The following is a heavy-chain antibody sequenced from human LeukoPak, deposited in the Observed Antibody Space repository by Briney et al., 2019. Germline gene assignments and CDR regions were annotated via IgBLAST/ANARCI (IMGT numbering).Heavy chain of an antibody. CDR3: AKVSHIVVVPAAPGDY. D-gene: IGHD2-2*01. J-gene: IGHJ4*02. CDR2: ISGSGGST. Sequence: MXWXRQAPGKGLEWVSAISGSGGSTYYADSVKGRFTISRDNSKNTLYLQMNSLRAEHTAVYYCAKVSHIVVVPAAPGDYWGQGTLVTVSS. V-gene: IGHV3-23*01.